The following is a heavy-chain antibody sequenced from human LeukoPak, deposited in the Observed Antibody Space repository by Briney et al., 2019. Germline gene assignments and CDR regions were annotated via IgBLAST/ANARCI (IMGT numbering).Heavy chain of an antibody. CDR3: AKEYSSGWAHYYYYGMDV. V-gene: IGHV3-23*01. J-gene: IGHJ6*02. Sequence: GGSLRLSWAASGFTFSSYAMSWVRQAPGKGLEWVSAISGSGGSTYYADPVKGRFTISRNNSKNTLYLQMNSLRAEDTAVYYCAKEYSSGWAHYYYYGMDVWGQGTTVTVSS. CDR2: ISGSGGST. CDR1: GFTFSSYA. D-gene: IGHD6-19*01.